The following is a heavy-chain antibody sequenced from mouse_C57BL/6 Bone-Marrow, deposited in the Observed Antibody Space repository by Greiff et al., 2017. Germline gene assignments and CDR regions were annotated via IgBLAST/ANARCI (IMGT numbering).Heavy chain of an antibody. Sequence: EVQGVESGGGLVKPGGSLKLSCAATGFTFSSYTMSWVRQTPEKRLQWVAAISGGGGNTYYPDSVKGRFTISRDNDKNILYLQMSILRSEDTALYYCSRHVTTVLATKYFDVWGTGTTGTVSS. V-gene: IGHV5-9*01. D-gene: IGHD1-1*01. CDR1: GFTFSSYT. J-gene: IGHJ1*03. CDR3: SRHVTTVLATKYFDV. CDR2: ISGGGGNT.